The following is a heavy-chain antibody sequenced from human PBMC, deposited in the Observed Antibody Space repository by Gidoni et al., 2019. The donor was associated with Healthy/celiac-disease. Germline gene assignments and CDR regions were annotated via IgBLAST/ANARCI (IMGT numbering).Heavy chain of an antibody. CDR3: ARDGNYYGMDV. CDR2: IYSGGST. V-gene: IGHV3-66*02. J-gene: IGHJ6*02. D-gene: IGHD1-26*01. CDR1: GFTVSSNY. Sequence: EVQLVESGGGLVQPGGSLRLSCAAPGFTVSSNYRGWVRQAPGKGLEWVSVIYSGGSTYYADSVKGRFTISRDNSKNTLYLQMNSLRAEDTAVYYCARDGNYYGMDVWGQGTTVTVSS.